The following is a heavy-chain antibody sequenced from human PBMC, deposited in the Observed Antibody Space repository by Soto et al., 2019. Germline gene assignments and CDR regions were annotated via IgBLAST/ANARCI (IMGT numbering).Heavy chain of an antibody. CDR3: ARAAVAAAGTYYYYGMDV. V-gene: IGHV5-51*01. D-gene: IGHD6-13*01. CDR2: IYPGDSDT. Sequence: KVSCKASGYTFTTYGVSWVRQMPGKGLEWMGIIYPGDSDTRYSPSFQGQVTISADKSISTAYLQWSSLKASDTAMYYCARAAVAAAGTYYYYGMDVWGQGTTVTVSS. J-gene: IGHJ6*02. CDR1: GYTFTTYG.